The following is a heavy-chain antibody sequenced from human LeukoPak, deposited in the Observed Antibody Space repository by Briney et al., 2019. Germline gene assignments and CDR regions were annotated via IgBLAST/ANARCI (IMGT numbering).Heavy chain of an antibody. V-gene: IGHV4-38-2*01. CDR1: GYSISSGYY. CDR3: ARLACGSQAD. Sequence: PSETLSLTCAVSGYSISSGYYWGWIRQPPGKGLEWIGSIYHSGSTYYNPSLKSRVTISVDTSKNQFSLKLSSVTAADTAVYYCARLACGSQADWGQGTLVTVSS. CDR2: IYHSGST. J-gene: IGHJ4*02. D-gene: IGHD1-26*01.